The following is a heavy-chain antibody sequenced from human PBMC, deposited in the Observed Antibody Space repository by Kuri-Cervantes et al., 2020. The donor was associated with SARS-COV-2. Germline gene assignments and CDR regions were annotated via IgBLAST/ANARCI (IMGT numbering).Heavy chain of an antibody. J-gene: IGHJ6*04. CDR1: GFTFSSYA. CDR2: ISSGSYIT. CDR3: AKSGSSSSSYVSRLDV. D-gene: IGHD3-16*01. V-gene: IGHV3-23*01. Sequence: GGSLRLSCAASGFTFSSYAMSWVREAPGKGLEWVAAISSGSYITHYADSVRGRFSISRDDSKNTLHLQMDSLRGEDTAVYYCAKSGSSSSSYVSRLDVWGKGTTVTVSS.